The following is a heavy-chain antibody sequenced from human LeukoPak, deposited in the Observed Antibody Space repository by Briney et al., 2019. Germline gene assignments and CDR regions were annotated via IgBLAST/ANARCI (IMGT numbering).Heavy chain of an antibody. V-gene: IGHV4-59*08. Sequence: SETLSLTCTVSGGSISSYYWSWIRQPPGKGLEWIGYIYYSGSTNYNPSLKSRVTISVDTSKNQFSLRLSSVTAADTAVYYCARHVDTAMGIDYWGQGTLVTVSS. CDR1: GGSISSYY. CDR2: IYYSGST. J-gene: IGHJ4*02. CDR3: ARHVDTAMGIDY. D-gene: IGHD5-18*01.